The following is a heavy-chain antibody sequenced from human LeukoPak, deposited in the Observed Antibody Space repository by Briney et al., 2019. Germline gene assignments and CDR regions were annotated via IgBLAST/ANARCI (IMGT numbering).Heavy chain of an antibody. J-gene: IGHJ1*01. Sequence: ASVKVSCKASGYTFTGYYMHWVRQAPGQGLEWMGWINPNSGGTNYAQKFQGRVTMTRDTSISTAYMELSRLRSDDTAVYYCARRSIAVRPDPKRYFQHWGQGTLVTVSS. CDR1: GYTFTGYY. V-gene: IGHV1-2*02. CDR3: ARRSIAVRPDPKRYFQH. D-gene: IGHD6-6*01. CDR2: INPNSGGT.